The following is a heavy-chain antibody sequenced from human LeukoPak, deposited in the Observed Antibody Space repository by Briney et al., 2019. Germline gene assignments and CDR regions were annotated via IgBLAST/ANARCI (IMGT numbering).Heavy chain of an antibody. D-gene: IGHD6-13*01. CDR2: MNPNSGNT. V-gene: IGHV1-8*03. J-gene: IGHJ4*02. CDR1: GYTFTSYD. Sequence: ASVEVSCKASGYTFTSYDINWVRQATGQGLEWMGWMNPNSGNTGYAQKFQGRVTITRNTSISTAYMELSSLRSEDTAVYYCARGSSSSWYDPIDYWGQGTLVTVSS. CDR3: ARGSSSSWYDPIDY.